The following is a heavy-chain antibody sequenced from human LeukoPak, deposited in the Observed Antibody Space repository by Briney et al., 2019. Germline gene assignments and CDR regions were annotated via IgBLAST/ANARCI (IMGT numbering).Heavy chain of an antibody. CDR2: IYTSVST. J-gene: IGHJ6*03. V-gene: IGHV4-61*02. CDR3: ARGHYSNLYYFYYMDV. Sequence: SETLPLTCTVSGGTISSGSYYWSWIRQPAGKGLEWIGRIYTSVSTNYNPSLKSRVTISVDTSKNQFSLKLSSVTAADTAVYYCARGHYSNLYYFYYMDVWGKGITVTVSS. D-gene: IGHD4-11*01. CDR1: GGTISSGSYY.